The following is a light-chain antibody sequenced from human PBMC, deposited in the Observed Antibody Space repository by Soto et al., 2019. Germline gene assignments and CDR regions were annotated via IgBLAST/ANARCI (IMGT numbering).Light chain of an antibody. CDR1: QSISSY. Sequence: DIQMTQSPSSLSASVGDRVTITCRASQSISSYLNWYQHKPGKAPKLLIYAASSLQSAVQSRFSGSGSGTDFTLTISSLQPEDFATYYCQQSYSTPRTFGQGTKLEIK. CDR2: AAS. CDR3: QQSYSTPRT. J-gene: IGKJ2*01. V-gene: IGKV1-39*01.